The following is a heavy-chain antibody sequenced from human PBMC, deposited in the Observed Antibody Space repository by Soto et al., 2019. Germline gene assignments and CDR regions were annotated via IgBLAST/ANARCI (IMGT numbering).Heavy chain of an antibody. Sequence: LSSVGFRVTWSIYDMHWARQNDGKGLVWVLSIGSDYDPYYLDSVRGRFTISREDAKNSLYLQMDSLRAGDTAVYCCPRANYLNSAYPLAGMDSWGQGPLVTVSS. D-gene: IGHD3-22*01. CDR2: IGSDYDP. J-gene: IGHJ4*03. CDR3: PRANYLNSAYPLAGMDS. V-gene: IGHV3-13*05. CDR1: RVTWSIYD.